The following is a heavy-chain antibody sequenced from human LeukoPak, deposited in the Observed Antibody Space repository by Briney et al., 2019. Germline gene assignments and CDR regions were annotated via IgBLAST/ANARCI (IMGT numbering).Heavy chain of an antibody. J-gene: IGHJ4*02. CDR2: IYTGGIT. CDR3: AKEGYSSSWSPPFDFDY. Sequence: GGSLRLSCAASGFIVGNSYVTWVRPAPGKGLGWVSVIYTGGITYYAASVKDRLTISRHNSKNTLYLQMSSLRREDTAVYYCAKEGYSSSWSPPFDFDYWGQGTLVTVSS. CDR1: GFIVGNSY. V-gene: IGHV3-53*04. D-gene: IGHD6-13*01.